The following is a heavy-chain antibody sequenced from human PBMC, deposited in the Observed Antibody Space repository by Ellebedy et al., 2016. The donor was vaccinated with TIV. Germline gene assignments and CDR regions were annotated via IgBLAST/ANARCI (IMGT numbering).Heavy chain of an antibody. D-gene: IGHD4-17*01. J-gene: IGHJ4*02. V-gene: IGHV3-33*01. CDR3: ARDKGAATVHYDY. CDR1: GFTFSSYG. CDR2: IWYDGSSK. Sequence: GGSLRLSXAASGFTFSSYGMHWVRQAPGKGLEWVALIWYDGSSKYYADSVRGRFTISRDNSKNTLSLQMSSLRDEDTAVYYCARDKGAATVHYDYWGQGTLVTVSS.